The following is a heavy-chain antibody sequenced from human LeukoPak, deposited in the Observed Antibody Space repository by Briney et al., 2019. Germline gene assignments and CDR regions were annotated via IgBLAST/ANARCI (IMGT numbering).Heavy chain of an antibody. CDR1: GLTFSSYG. D-gene: IGHD2-21*02. J-gene: IGHJ4*02. CDR3: AKSSVTDDY. V-gene: IGHV3-30*02. CDR2: IRYDGKNK. Sequence: GGSLRLSCAASGLTFSSYGMHWVRQAPGKGLEWVAFIRYDGKNKYYADSVKGRFTISRDNSKNTLYLQMNSLRAEDTAVYYCAKSSVTDDYWGQGTLVTVSS.